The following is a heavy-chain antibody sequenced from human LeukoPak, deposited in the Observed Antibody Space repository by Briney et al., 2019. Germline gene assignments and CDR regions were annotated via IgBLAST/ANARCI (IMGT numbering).Heavy chain of an antibody. J-gene: IGHJ4*02. D-gene: IGHD6-13*01. V-gene: IGHV3-23*01. CDR2: IIGSGGST. Sequence: GGSLRLSCAASGFTFSSYAMSWVRKAPGKGLEWVSAIIGSGGSTYYADSVKGRFTISRDNSKNTLYLQMNSLRAEDTAVYYCAKESYSSSWYDYWGQGTLVTVSS. CDR3: AKESYSSSWYDY. CDR1: GFTFSSYA.